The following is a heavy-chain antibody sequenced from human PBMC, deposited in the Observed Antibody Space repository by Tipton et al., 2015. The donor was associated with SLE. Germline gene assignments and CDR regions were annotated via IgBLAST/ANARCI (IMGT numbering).Heavy chain of an antibody. CDR1: GYSISSGHY. J-gene: IGHJ4*02. D-gene: IGHD3-10*01. Sequence: TLSLTCAVSGYSISSGHYWSWIRQPPGKGLEWIGYIYYSGSTNYNPSLKSRVAISVDTSKNQFSLKLSSVTAADTAVYYCARGEGRARDWGQGTLVTVSS. V-gene: IGHV4-38-2*01. CDR2: IYYSGST. CDR3: ARGEGRARD.